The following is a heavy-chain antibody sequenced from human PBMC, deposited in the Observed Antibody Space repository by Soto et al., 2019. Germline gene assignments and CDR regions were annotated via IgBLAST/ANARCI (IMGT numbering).Heavy chain of an antibody. V-gene: IGHV4-39*01. CDR3: ARHLITKVTNLFAP. Sequence: PSETLSLTCTVSGGSISSGSYYWGWIRQPQGKGLEWIGSIYYSGSTYYNPSLKSRVTISVDTSKNPFSLKLSTVTAADTVVYFFARHLITKVTNLFAPCGQGTPVPVSS. CDR1: GGSISSGSYY. CDR2: IYYSGST. J-gene: IGHJ5*02. D-gene: IGHD2-8*01.